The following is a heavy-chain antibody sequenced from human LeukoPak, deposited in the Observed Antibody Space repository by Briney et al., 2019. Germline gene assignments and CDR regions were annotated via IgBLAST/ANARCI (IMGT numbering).Heavy chain of an antibody. CDR3: ARGDYDFWSGYYY. D-gene: IGHD3-3*01. Sequence: GASVKVSCKASGYTFTSYDINWVRQATGQGLEWMGWMNPNSGNTGYAQKFQGRATMTRNTSISTAYMELSSLGSEDAAVYYCARGDYDFWSGYYYWGQGTLVTVSS. CDR1: GYTFTSYD. V-gene: IGHV1-8*01. CDR2: MNPNSGNT. J-gene: IGHJ4*02.